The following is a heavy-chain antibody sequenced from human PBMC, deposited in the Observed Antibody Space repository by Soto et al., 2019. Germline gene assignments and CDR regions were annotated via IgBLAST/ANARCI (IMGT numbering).Heavy chain of an antibody. D-gene: IGHD2-2*01. CDR3: AREPAYCSSTSCYAGKLPDY. CDR2: IIPILGIA. CDR1: GGTFSSYT. Sequence: QVQLVQSGAEVKKPGSSVKVSCKASGGTFSSYTISWVRQAPGQGLEWMGRIIPILGIANYAQKFQGRVTITADKSTSTAYMELSSLRAEDTAVYYCAREPAYCSSTSCYAGKLPDYWGQGTLVTVSS. V-gene: IGHV1-69*08. J-gene: IGHJ4*02.